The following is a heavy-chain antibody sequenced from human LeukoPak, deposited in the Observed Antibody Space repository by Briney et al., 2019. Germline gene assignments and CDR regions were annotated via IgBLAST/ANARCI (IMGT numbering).Heavy chain of an antibody. CDR3: ARAWATDYFDY. CDR2: MYYSGST. Sequence: SETVSLTCTVSGGSISSYYWSWIRQPPGKGLEWIGYMYYSGSTNHNPSLKSRVTISVDTSKNQFSLKLSSVTAADTAVYYCARAWATDYFDYWGQGDLVSVSS. CDR1: GGSISSYY. J-gene: IGHJ4*02. V-gene: IGHV4-59*01.